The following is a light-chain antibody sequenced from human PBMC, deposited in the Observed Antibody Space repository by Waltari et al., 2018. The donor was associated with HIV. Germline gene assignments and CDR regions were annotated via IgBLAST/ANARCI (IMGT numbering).Light chain of an antibody. CDR3: QSTDHDGTWV. V-gene: IGLV3-25*03. J-gene: IGLJ3*02. CDR1: ALPNKY. CDR2: KDI. Sequence: SYDLTQTPSVSVSPGQTARINRPSGALPNKYSAWYRQKAGQAPILLIYKDIERPSGIPERISGSGSGTGVTLTITDVQAEDEGDYFCQSTDHDGTWVFGGGTKLTVL.